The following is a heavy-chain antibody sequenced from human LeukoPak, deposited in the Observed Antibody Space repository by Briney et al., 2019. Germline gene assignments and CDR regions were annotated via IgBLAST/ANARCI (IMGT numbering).Heavy chain of an antibody. CDR3: ARVGRTPPPWYFDL. CDR1: GFTFSSYE. CDR2: ISSSGSTI. J-gene: IGHJ2*01. D-gene: IGHD2-2*01. V-gene: IGHV3-48*03. Sequence: GGSLRLSCAASGFTFSSYEMNWVRQAPGKGLEWVSYISSSGSTIYYADSVKGRFTISRDNAKNSLYLQKNSLRPDDRAVYYWARVGRTPPPWYFDLWGRGTLVTVSS.